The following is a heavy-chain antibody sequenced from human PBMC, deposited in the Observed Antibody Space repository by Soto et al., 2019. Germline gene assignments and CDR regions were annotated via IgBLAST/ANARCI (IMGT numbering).Heavy chain of an antibody. CDR3: ARNGEGGGYYYYYGMDF. CDR1: GYTFTSYA. CDR2: INAGNGNT. V-gene: IGHV1-3*01. Sequence: GYSVKVSCKASGYTFTSYAMHWVRQAPGQRLEWMGWINAGNGNTKYSQKFQGRVTITRDTSASIAYMELSSLRSEDTAVYYCARNGEGGGYYYYYGMDFWGQGPSVTVSS. J-gene: IGHJ6*02. D-gene: IGHD3-10*01.